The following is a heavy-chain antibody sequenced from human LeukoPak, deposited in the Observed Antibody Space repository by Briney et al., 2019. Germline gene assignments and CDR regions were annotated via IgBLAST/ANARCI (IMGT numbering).Heavy chain of an antibody. Sequence: PSETLSLTRTVSGYSISSGYYWGWIRQPPGKGLEWIGYIYYSGSTNYNPSLKSRVTISVDTSKNQFSLKLSSVTAADTAVYYCARGGGFASGYLLWGQGTLVTVSS. V-gene: IGHV4-38-2*02. CDR2: IYYSGST. D-gene: IGHD3-22*01. CDR3: ARGGGFASGYLL. J-gene: IGHJ4*02. CDR1: GYSISSGYY.